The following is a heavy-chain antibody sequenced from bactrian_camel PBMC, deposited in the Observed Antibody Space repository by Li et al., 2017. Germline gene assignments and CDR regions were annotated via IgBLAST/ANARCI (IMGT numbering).Heavy chain of an antibody. Sequence: QVQLVESGGGSVQIGGSLTLACAASRGFDDANAEWGWFRQAPGAQCEMVASISPDGKEYYSDSVKGRFTISRDNAKKTLYLQMDSLTPSDTGVYYCAMSSPGFCYTFGINGYKYWGQGTQVTVS. J-gene: IGHJ4*01. CDR1: RGFDDANA. V-gene: IGHV3S53*01. D-gene: IGHD2*01. CDR3: AMSSPGFCYTFGINGYKY. CDR2: ISPDGKE.